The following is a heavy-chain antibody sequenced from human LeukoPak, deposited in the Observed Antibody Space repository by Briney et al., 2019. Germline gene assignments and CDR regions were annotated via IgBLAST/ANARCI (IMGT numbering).Heavy chain of an antibody. CDR3: ARVGYSGSYYY. J-gene: IGHJ4*02. CDR2: IKQDGSEK. CDR1: GFTFDDYA. V-gene: IGHV3-7*01. D-gene: IGHD1-26*01. Sequence: GGSLRLSCAASGFTFDDYALHWVRQAPGKGLEWVANIKQDGSEKYYVDSVKGRFTISRDNAKNSLYLQMNSLRAEDTAVYYCARVGYSGSYYYWGQGTLVTVSS.